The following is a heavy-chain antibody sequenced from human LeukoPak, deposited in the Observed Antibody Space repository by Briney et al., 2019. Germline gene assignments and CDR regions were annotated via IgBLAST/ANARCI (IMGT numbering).Heavy chain of an antibody. CDR2: MSSGGST. V-gene: IGHV3-66*01. Sequence: PGGSLRLSCAASGFTVSSNSMSWVRQAPGKGLEWVSVMSSGGSTFYADSVKGRFTISRDNSKNTLYLQMNSLRAEDTAVYYCARKHYYDSSGFFPPMDYWGQGTLVTVFS. CDR3: ARKHYYDSSGFFPPMDY. J-gene: IGHJ4*02. D-gene: IGHD3-22*01. CDR1: GFTVSSNS.